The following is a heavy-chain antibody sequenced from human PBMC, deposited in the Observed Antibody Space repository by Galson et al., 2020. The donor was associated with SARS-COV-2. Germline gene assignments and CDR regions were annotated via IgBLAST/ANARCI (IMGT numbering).Heavy chain of an antibody. CDR1: GGSISSYY. Sequence: SETLSLTCTVSGGSISSYYWSWIRQPPGKGLEWIGYIYYSGSTNYNPSLKSRVTISVDTSKNQFSLKLSSVTAADTAVYYCARDLLQWELLPGCSYYYYGMDVWGQGTTVTVSS. CDR3: ARDLLQWELLPGCSYYYYGMDV. D-gene: IGHD1-26*01. CDR2: IYYSGST. V-gene: IGHV4-59*01. J-gene: IGHJ6*02.